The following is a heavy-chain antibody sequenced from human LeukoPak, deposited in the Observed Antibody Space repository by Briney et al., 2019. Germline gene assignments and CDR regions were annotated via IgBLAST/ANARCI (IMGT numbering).Heavy chain of an antibody. CDR3: ARDGSGLVPNYYYYGMDV. D-gene: IGHD6-19*01. J-gene: IGHJ6*02. Sequence: ASVKVSCKVSGYTLTELSMHWVRQAPGKGLEWMGGFDPEDGETIYAQKFQGRVTMTEDTSTDTAYMELSSLRSEDTAVYYCARDGSGLVPNYYYYGMDVWGQGTTVTVSS. CDR2: FDPEDGET. V-gene: IGHV1-24*01. CDR1: GYTLTELS.